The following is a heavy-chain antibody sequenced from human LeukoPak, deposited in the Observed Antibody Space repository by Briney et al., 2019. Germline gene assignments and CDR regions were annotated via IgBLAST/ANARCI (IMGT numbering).Heavy chain of an antibody. J-gene: IGHJ4*02. D-gene: IGHD2-21*01. CDR2: ISSNGGST. CDR3: ARMRGGAVTGGHSGY. Sequence: PGGSLTLSCSASGFTFSGANMHGVRQAPGKGLEYVSAISSNGGSTYYANSVKGRFTISRDNSKNTPYLQMGSLRAEDMAVYYCARMRGGAVTGGHSGYWGQRTLVTVSS. CDR1: GFTFSGAN. V-gene: IGHV3-64*01.